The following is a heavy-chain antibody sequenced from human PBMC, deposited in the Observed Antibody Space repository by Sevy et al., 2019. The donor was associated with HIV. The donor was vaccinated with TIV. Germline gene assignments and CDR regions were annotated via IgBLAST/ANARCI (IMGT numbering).Heavy chain of an antibody. V-gene: IGHV3-48*03. CDR2: ISNSGSII. D-gene: IGHD6-13*01. J-gene: IGHJ1*01. CDR3: AGEDGSRQYFQY. Sequence: GGSLRLSCAASGFTFSSYEMNWVRQAPGKGLEWVSYISNSGSIIYYEDSVKGRFTISRDNAKNSLYLQMNSLRAEDTAVYYCAGEDGSRQYFQYWGQGTLVTVSS. CDR1: GFTFSSYE.